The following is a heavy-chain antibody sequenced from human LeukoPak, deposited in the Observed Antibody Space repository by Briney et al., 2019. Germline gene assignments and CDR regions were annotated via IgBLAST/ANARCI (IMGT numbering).Heavy chain of an antibody. J-gene: IGHJ5*02. CDR3: ARASGVKYPNWFDP. Sequence: SETVSLTCGVSGYSISSDYYYWVWIRQSPGKGLEWIGSISHSGSTYYNPSLRSRVTISVDTSKSQFSLTVRSMTAADTAMYYCARASGVKYPNWFDPWGQGTLVTVSS. D-gene: IGHD2-2*01. CDR2: ISHSGST. CDR1: GYSISSDYYY. V-gene: IGHV4-38-2*01.